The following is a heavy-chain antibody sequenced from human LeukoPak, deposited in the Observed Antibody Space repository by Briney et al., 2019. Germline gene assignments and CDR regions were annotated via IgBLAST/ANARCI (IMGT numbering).Heavy chain of an antibody. CDR1: GFTFSNYA. CDR3: AKDRDIVVVPAALEF. CDR2: ISGDGVTT. Sequence: TGGSLRLSCVVSGFTFSNYAMSWVRQAPWKGLEWVSAISGDGVTTYYADSVKGRFTISRDNSKNTLYLQINSLRAQDTAVYYCAKDRDIVVVPAALEFWGQGTLVTVSS. J-gene: IGHJ4*02. V-gene: IGHV3-23*01. D-gene: IGHD2-2*01.